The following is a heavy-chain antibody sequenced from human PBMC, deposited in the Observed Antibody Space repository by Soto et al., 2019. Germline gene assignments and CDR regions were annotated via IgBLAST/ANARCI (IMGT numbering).Heavy chain of an antibody. V-gene: IGHV3-74*01. CDR1: GFTFSSYW. Sequence: EVQLVESGGGLVQPGGSLRLSCADSGFTFSSYWMHWVRQAPGKGLVWVSRINSDGSSTSYADSVKGRFTISRDNAKNTLYLQMNSLRAEDTAAYYCARDPRWVGAYYFDYWGQGTLVTVSS. CDR2: INSDGSST. J-gene: IGHJ4*02. CDR3: ARDPRWVGAYYFDY. D-gene: IGHD3-16*01.